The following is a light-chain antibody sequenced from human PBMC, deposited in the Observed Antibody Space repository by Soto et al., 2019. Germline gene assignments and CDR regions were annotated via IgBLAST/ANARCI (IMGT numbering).Light chain of an antibody. J-gene: IGKJ2*01. V-gene: IGKV1-39*01. CDR2: TAS. CDR3: QQSYIAQYT. Sequence: DIQMTQSPSSLSASAGDRVTITCRASQSISSYLNWYQQKPGKAPKLLIYTASSLQSGVPSRFSGSGSGTDFTLTISSLQPEDFATYYCQQSYIAQYTFGQGTKLEI. CDR1: QSISSY.